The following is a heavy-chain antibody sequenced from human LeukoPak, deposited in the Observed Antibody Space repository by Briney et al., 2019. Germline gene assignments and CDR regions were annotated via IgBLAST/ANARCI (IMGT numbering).Heavy chain of an antibody. CDR2: IIPIFGTA. Sequence: SVKVSCKASGGTFSSYAISWVRQAPGQGLEWMGGIIPIFGTADYAQKFQGRVTITADESTSTAYMELSSLRSEDTAVYYCARAVVWLSAFDPWGQGTLVTVSS. D-gene: IGHD4-23*01. J-gene: IGHJ5*02. CDR1: GGTFSSYA. V-gene: IGHV1-69*13. CDR3: ARAVVWLSAFDP.